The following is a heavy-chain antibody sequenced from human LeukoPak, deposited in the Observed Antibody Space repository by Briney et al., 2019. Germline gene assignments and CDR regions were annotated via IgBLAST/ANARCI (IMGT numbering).Heavy chain of an antibody. CDR1: GFTFSSYW. Sequence: GGSLRLSCAASGFTFSSYWMSWVRQPPGKGLEWVSTISGSGGSTYYADSVKGRFTISRDNSKNTLYLQMNSLRAEDTALYYCAKGVTFDWLPNDSWGQGTLVTVSS. D-gene: IGHD3-9*01. CDR3: AKGVTFDWLPNDS. V-gene: IGHV3-23*01. CDR2: ISGSGGST. J-gene: IGHJ4*02.